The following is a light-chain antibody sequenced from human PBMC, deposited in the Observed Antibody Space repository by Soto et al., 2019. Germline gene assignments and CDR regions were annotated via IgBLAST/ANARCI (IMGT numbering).Light chain of an antibody. V-gene: IGKV1-5*01. CDR1: QRIDRY. Sequence: DIQLTQSPATLSSSVGERVTVTCRASQRIDRYLAWYQQKPGKAPTLLVYDASTWEGGVPASFSGSGSATEFILTISRLQPDDFATYYCQQYNDGAWTFGQGTRVEIK. CDR3: QQYNDGAWT. J-gene: IGKJ1*01. CDR2: DAS.